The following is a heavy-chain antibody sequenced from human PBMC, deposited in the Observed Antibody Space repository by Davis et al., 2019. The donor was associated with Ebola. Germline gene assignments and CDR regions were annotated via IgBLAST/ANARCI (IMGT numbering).Heavy chain of an antibody. CDR1: GGSASAHS. Sequence: PSETLSLTCTVYGGSASAHSWSWIRQPPGKGLEWIGEVNHSGSTKYGPSFKRRVIISKDTTRDEISLNLTSVTAADTAVYYCARSIGGFGVRFDPWGQGTLVSVSS. D-gene: IGHD3-16*01. V-gene: IGHV4-34*01. J-gene: IGHJ5*02. CDR3: ARSIGGFGVRFDP. CDR2: VNHSGST.